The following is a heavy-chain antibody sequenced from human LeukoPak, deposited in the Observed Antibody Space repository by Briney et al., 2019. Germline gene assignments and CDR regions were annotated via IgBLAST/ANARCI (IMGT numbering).Heavy chain of an antibody. Sequence: SVKVSCKASGYTFTGYYMHWVRQAPGQGLEWMGGIIPISGTANYAQKFQGRVTITTDESTSTAYMELSSLRSEDTAVYYCARGGVVVPAAIPSYWYFDLWGRGTLVTVSS. CDR2: IIPISGTA. CDR1: GYTFTGYY. CDR3: ARGGVVVPAAIPSYWYFDL. V-gene: IGHV1-69*05. J-gene: IGHJ2*01. D-gene: IGHD2-2*02.